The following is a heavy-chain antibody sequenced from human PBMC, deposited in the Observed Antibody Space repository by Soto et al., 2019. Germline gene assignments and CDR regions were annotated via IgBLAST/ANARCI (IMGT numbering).Heavy chain of an antibody. CDR2: IKSDGTVT. D-gene: IGHD3-3*01. CDR1: GITFSTYR. V-gene: IGHV3-74*01. Sequence: EVQLVESGGGLVQPGGSLRLSCVVSGITFSTYRMHWVRQAPGKGLVWVSHIKSDGTVTHYTDSVRGRFIISRDNAKNTLFLEMNSLRGEETAVYYCRREDYHFWSGYYPDYWGQGTLVTVSS. CDR3: RREDYHFWSGYYPDY. J-gene: IGHJ4*02.